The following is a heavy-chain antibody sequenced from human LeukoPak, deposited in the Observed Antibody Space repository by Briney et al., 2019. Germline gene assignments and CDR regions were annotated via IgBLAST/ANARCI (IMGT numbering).Heavy chain of an antibody. Sequence: PGGSLRLSCAASGFTFSSYAMHWVRQAPGKGLEWVAVISYDGSNKYYADSVKGRFTISRDNSKNTLYLQMNSLRAEDTAVYYCAKDLSPREEQWLVLSYFDYWGQGTLVTVSS. CDR2: ISYDGSNK. D-gene: IGHD6-19*01. J-gene: IGHJ4*02. V-gene: IGHV3-30-3*01. CDR3: AKDLSPREEQWLVLSYFDY. CDR1: GFTFSSYA.